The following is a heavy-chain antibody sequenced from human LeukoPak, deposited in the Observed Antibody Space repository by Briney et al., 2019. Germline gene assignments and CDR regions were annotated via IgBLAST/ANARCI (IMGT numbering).Heavy chain of an antibody. D-gene: IGHD3-9*01. V-gene: IGHV3-30*18. CDR2: ISYDGSNK. CDR3: AKEFAAYYDILTGYSLGY. Sequence: SGGSLRLSCAASGFTFSSYGMHWVRQAPGKGLEWVAVISYDGSNKYYADSVKGRFTISRDNSKNTLYLQMNSLRAEDTAVYYCAKEFAAYYDILTGYSLGYWGQGTLVTVSS. J-gene: IGHJ4*02. CDR1: GFTFSSYG.